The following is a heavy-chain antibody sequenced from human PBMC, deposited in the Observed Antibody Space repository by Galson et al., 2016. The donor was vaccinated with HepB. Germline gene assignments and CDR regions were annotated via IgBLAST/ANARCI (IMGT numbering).Heavy chain of an antibody. V-gene: IGHV6-1*01. CDR1: GDSVSSDTSG. Sequence: CAISGDSVSSDTSGWNWIRLSPSRGLEWLGRTYYRSKWYEDYAPSLKSRITISPDTSKNQVSLHLNSVTPEDTSVYFCARDRRVPGPFFFCDYWGQGTPVTVSS. D-gene: IGHD2/OR15-2a*01. CDR3: ARDRRVPGPFFFCDY. J-gene: IGHJ4*01. CDR2: TYYRSKWYE.